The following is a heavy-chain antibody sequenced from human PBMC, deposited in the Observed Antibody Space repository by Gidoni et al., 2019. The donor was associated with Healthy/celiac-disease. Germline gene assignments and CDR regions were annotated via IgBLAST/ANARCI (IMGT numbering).Heavy chain of an antibody. CDR3: ARDLRPAPYYDFWSGYYG. V-gene: IGHV3-30-3*01. CDR2: ISYDGSNK. D-gene: IGHD3-3*01. Sequence: QVQLVESGGGVVQPGRSLRLSCAASGFTFSSYAMHWVRQAPGKGLEWVAVISYDGSNKYYADSVKGRFTISRDNSKNTLYLQMNSLRAEDTAVYYCARDLRPAPYYDFWSGYYGWGQGTLVTVSS. CDR1: GFTFSSYA. J-gene: IGHJ4*02.